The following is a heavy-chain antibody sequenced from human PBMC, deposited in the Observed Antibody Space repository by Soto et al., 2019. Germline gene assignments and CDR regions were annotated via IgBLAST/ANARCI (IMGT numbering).Heavy chain of an antibody. V-gene: IGHV1-46*01. Sequence: QVQLVQSGAEVKKPGASVKVSCKASGYPFTSYYVHWVRQAPGQGLEWMGFINPSDGSTSYPQKFQGGVTMTRDTSTSTVYMEVSSLRSEDTAVYYCAREMYTTRGSPFDYWGQRTLVTVSS. CDR3: AREMYTTRGSPFDY. D-gene: IGHD3-16*01. CDR1: GYPFTSYY. J-gene: IGHJ4*02. CDR2: INPSDGST.